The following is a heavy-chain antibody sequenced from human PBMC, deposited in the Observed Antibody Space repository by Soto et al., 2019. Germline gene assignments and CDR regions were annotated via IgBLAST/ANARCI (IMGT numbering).Heavy chain of an antibody. V-gene: IGHV4-61*01. CDR3: ARTNSRGHWAAWY. CDR2: IQPSGNT. D-gene: IGHD3-22*01. J-gene: IGHJ4*02. Sequence: SETLSLTCTVSGDSVSSGSYYWIWIRQAPGKGLEWIGYIQPSGNTNYNPSLKSRVTISLDTSKNQFSLNLRSVTAADTAVYYCARTNSRGHWAAWYWGQGTLVTVSS. CDR1: GDSVSSGSYY.